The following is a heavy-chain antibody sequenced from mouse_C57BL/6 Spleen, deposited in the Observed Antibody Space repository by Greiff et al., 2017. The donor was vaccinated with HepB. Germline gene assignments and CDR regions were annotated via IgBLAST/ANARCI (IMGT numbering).Heavy chain of an antibody. Sequence: VKLMESGAELVRPGASVKLSCKASGYTFTDYYINWVKQRPGQGLEWIARIYPGSGNTYYNEKFKGKATLTAEKSSSTAYMQLSSLTSEDSAVYFCARSEGNYGYFDVWGTGTTVTVSS. CDR1: GYTFTDYY. CDR3: ARSEGNYGYFDV. J-gene: IGHJ1*03. V-gene: IGHV1-76*01. CDR2: IYPGSGNT. D-gene: IGHD2-1*01.